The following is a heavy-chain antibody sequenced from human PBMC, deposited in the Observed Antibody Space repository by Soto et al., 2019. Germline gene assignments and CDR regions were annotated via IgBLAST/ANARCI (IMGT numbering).Heavy chain of an antibody. CDR2: IDTAGNT. CDR1: GFTFTGHD. J-gene: IGHJ3*02. CDR3: ARGAEAGQVDGFDI. Sequence: EVQLVESGGGLVQPGGSLRLSCAASGFTFTGHDMHWVRQATGKGLECVSGIDTAGNTYYPGSVKGRFTISRENAKNSLYLQMNSLRAEDTAVYYCARGAEAGQVDGFDIWGQGTMVTISS. V-gene: IGHV3-13*01. D-gene: IGHD6-19*01.